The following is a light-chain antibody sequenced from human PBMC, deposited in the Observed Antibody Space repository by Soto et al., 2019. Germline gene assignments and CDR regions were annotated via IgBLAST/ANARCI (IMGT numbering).Light chain of an antibody. V-gene: IGLV2-14*01. CDR1: SSDVGGYNY. CDR3: SSYTSSSTNG. J-gene: IGLJ1*01. Sequence: QSVLTQPASVSGSPGQSITISCTGTSSDVGGYNYVSWYQQHPGKAPKLMIYDVSNRPSGVSNRFSGSKSGNTASLTISGLQAEDEAYYDCSSYTSSSTNGFGSGTKVTVL. CDR2: DVS.